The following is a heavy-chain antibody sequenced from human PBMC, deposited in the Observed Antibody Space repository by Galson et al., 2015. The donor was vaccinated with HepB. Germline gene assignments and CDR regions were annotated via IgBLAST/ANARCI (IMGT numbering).Heavy chain of an antibody. V-gene: IGHV4-59*01. Sequence: ETLSLTCAVSGASISSYYWSWIRQPPGKGLEWIGYIYYSGRTKYNPSLKSRVTISVDTSKNQFSLKLSSVTAADTAVYYCARGPSKVRGLVDYWGQGTLVTVSS. D-gene: IGHD5-18*01. CDR2: IYYSGRT. CDR1: GASISSYY. J-gene: IGHJ4*02. CDR3: ARGPSKVRGLVDY.